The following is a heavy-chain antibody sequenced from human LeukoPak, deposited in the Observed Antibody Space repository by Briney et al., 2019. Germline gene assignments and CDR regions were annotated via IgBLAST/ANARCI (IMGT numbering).Heavy chain of an antibody. Sequence: SETPSLTCTVPVGSVSNSFWSWVPPPAGKGLGWIGRIYGSGTTRYNPSLQSRVTMSVDVSKNQFSLKLTSMTAADTAVYFCARGMAEAYDYNWFDPWGQGILVTVSS. CDR2: IYGSGTT. V-gene: IGHV4-4*07. D-gene: IGHD5-12*01. CDR3: ARGMAEAYDYNWFDP. CDR1: VGSVSNSF. J-gene: IGHJ5*02.